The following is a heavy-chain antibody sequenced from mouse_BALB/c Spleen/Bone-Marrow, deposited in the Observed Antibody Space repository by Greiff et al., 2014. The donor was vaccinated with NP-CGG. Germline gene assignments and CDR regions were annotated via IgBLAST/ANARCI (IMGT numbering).Heavy chain of an antibody. CDR3: ARDKNYGSYWYFDV. D-gene: IGHD2-1*01. CDR1: GFTFTDYY. J-gene: IGHJ1*01. CDR2: IRNKANGYTT. V-gene: IGHV7-3*02. Sequence: EVKLQESGGGLVQPGGSLRLSCATSGFTFTDYYMSWVRQPPGKALEWLGFIRNKANGYTTEYSASVKGRFTNSRDNSQSILYLQMNTLRAEDSATYYCARDKNYGSYWYFDVWGAGTTVTVSS.